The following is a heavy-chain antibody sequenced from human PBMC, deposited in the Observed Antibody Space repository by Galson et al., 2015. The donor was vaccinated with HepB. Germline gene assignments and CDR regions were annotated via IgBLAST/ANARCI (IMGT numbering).Heavy chain of an antibody. D-gene: IGHD1-26*01. J-gene: IGHJ4*02. CDR2: IYPSDSDT. Sequence: QSGAEVKKPGESLKISCKGSGYSFTNYWIGWVRQMPGKGLEWMGIIYPSDSDTRYSPSFQGQVTISVDKSTSTAYLQWSSLKASDTAMYYCARQSNRYSATYYNSWGQGTLVTVSS. V-gene: IGHV5-51*01. CDR3: ARQSNRYSATYYNS. CDR1: GYSFTNYW.